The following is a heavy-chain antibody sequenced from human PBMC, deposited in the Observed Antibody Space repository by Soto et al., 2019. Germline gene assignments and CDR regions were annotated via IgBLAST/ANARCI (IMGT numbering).Heavy chain of an antibody. CDR1: GYTFINYD. V-gene: IGHV1-8*02. J-gene: IGHJ5*02. Sequence: QVQLVQSGAEVKEPGASVRVSCKASGYTFINYDISWVRQAPGQGLEWMGWMNPGSGKTGYANKFQCRVTLTRDAPTSTAHPELSSLTSEDTAVYYCARMASFGTLNWFDAWGQGTLVTVS. CDR3: ARMASFGTLNWFDA. CDR2: MNPGSGKT. D-gene: IGHD3-16*01.